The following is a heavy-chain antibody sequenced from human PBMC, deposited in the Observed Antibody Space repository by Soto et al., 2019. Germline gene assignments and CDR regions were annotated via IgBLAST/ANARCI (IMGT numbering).Heavy chain of an antibody. CDR3: ARDYYGDYVFDY. CDR1: GGSINNFY. V-gene: IGHV4-59*01. J-gene: IGHJ4*02. CDR2: IYDSGST. D-gene: IGHD4-17*01. Sequence: SETLSLTCTVSGGSINNFYWSWIRQPPGKGLEWIGYIYDSGSTNYNPSLKSRVTISVDTSKNQFSLKLSSVTAADTAVYYCARDYYGDYVFDYWGQGTLVTVSS.